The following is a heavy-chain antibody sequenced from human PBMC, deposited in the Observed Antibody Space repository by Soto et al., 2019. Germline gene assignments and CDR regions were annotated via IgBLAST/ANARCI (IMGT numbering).Heavy chain of an antibody. D-gene: IGHD3-3*02. CDR1: GFSFRTYG. J-gene: IGHJ3*01. CDR2: ISPK. V-gene: IGHV3-33*01. Sequence: GGSLRLSCAVSGFSFRTYGFHWVRQPPGKGLQWVAVISPKGHSDSVEGRFTISRDNSKDTLYLQMNNLRAEDTAVYYCARDDAFAKENAFDLWGQGTKVTVSS. CDR3: ARDDAFAKENAFDL.